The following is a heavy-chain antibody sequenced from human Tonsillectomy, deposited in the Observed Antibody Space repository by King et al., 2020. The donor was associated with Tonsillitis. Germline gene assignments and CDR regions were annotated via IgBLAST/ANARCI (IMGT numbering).Heavy chain of an antibody. CDR2: ISRSSSTI. J-gene: IGHJ6*02. CDR1: GLTFSSYR. D-gene: IGHD3-9*01. CDR3: ARDRHYDILTAYPYGMDV. Sequence: DVQLVESGGGLVQPGGSLRLSCAASGLTFSSYRMNWVRQAPGKGLEWVSYISRSSSTIYYADSVKGRFTISRDNAKNSLYLQMNSLRDEDTAVYYCARDRHYDILTAYPYGMDVWGQGTTVTVSS. V-gene: IGHV3-48*02.